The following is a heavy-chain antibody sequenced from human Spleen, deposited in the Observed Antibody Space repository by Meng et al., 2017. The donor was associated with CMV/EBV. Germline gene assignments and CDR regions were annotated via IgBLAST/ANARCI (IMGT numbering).Heavy chain of an antibody. J-gene: IGHJ5*02. CDR2: ISAYNGNT. CDR1: GYTFTSYG. CDR3: ARARPARPRFATGGWFDP. V-gene: IGHV1-18*01. D-gene: IGHD6-6*01. Sequence: ASVKVSCKASGYTFTSYGISWVRQAPGQGLEWMGWISAYNGNTNYAQKLQGRVTMTTDTSTSTAYMELRSLRSEDTAVYYCARARPARPRFATGGWFDPWGQGTLVTVSS.